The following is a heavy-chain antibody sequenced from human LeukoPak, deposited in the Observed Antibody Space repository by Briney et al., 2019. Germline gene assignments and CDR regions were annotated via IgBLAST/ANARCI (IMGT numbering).Heavy chain of an antibody. CDR2: ITGSGAST. V-gene: IGHV3-23*01. Sequence: GGSLRLSCAASGFTFNSSGMTWVRQAPGKGLEWVSSITGSGASTYYADSVKGLFSISRDNSKNTLYLQMNSLRAEDTAVYYCANSSSWVLDDWGQGTLVTVSS. D-gene: IGHD6-6*01. J-gene: IGHJ4*02. CDR1: GFTFNSSG. CDR3: ANSSSWVLDD.